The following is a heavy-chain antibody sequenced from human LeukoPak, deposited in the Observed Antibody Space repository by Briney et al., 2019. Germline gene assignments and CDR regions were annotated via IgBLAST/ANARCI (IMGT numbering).Heavy chain of an antibody. CDR2: IYTSGST. J-gene: IGHJ4*02. Sequence: PSETLSLTCTVSGGSIGSYYWSWIRQPAGKGLEWIGRIYTSGSTNYNPSLKSRVTMSVDTSKNQFSLKLSSVTAADTAVYYCARHRYWTPYYFDYWGQGTLVTVSS. D-gene: IGHD2-15*01. CDR3: ARHRYWTPYYFDY. CDR1: GGSIGSYY. V-gene: IGHV4-4*07.